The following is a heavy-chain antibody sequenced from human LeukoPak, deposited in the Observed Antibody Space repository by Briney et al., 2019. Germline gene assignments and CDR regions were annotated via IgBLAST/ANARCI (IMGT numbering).Heavy chain of an antibody. CDR2: IHQDGNEK. J-gene: IGHJ4*02. Sequence: PGGSLRLSCAASGFTFSTYWMSWARHAPEKGLEWVANIHQDGNEKYYVDSVKGRFTISRDNAKNSLYLQMNSLRAEDTAVYYCARGDTFSGDYWGQGTLVTVSS. D-gene: IGHD3-16*01. CDR3: ARGDTFSGDY. CDR1: GFTFSTYW. V-gene: IGHV3-7*04.